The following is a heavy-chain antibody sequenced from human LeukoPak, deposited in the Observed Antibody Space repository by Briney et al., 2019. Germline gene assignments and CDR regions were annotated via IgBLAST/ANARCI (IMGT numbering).Heavy chain of an antibody. V-gene: IGHV3-66*01. Sequence: PGGSLRPSCAASGFTVSSNYMSWVRQAPGKGLEWVSVIYSGGSTYYADSVKGRFTISRDNSKNTLYLQMNSLRAEDTAVYYCARFPDTAMVTSDYWGQGTLVTVSS. CDR1: GFTVSSNY. D-gene: IGHD5-18*01. CDR3: ARFPDTAMVTSDY. CDR2: IYSGGST. J-gene: IGHJ4*02.